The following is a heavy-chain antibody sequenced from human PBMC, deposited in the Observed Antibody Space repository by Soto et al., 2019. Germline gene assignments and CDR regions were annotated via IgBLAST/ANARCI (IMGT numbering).Heavy chain of an antibody. Sequence: GASVKVSCKASGYTFTSYAMHWVRQAPGQRLEWMGWINAGNGNKKYSQKFQGRVTITRDTSASTAYMELSSLRSEDTAVYYCARDYDFWSGSLRWFDPWGQGTLVTVSS. J-gene: IGHJ5*02. V-gene: IGHV1-3*01. CDR3: ARDYDFWSGSLRWFDP. CDR2: INAGNGNK. CDR1: GYTFTSYA. D-gene: IGHD3-3*01.